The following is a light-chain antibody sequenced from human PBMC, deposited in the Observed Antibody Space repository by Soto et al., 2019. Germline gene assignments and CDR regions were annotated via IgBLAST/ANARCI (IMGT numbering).Light chain of an antibody. CDR1: RSVVRTY. J-gene: IGKJ1*01. CDR2: GVS. V-gene: IGKV3-20*01. Sequence: EIVLTQSPGTLSLSPGERATLSCRASRSVVRTYLAWYQQKPGQAPRLLIHGVSSGATGIPDRFSGSGSGTNFTLTINRLEPEDSAVYYCQQYGTSPWTFGKGTKVEIK. CDR3: QQYGTSPWT.